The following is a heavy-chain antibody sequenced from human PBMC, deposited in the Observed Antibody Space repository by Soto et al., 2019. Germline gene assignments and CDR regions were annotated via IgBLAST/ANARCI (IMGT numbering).Heavy chain of an antibody. CDR2: ISYDGSNK. V-gene: IGHV3-30-3*01. CDR1: GFTFSSYA. Sequence: QVQLVESGGGVVQPGRSLRLSCAASGFTFSSYAMHWVRQAPGKGLEWVAVISYDGSNKYYADSVKGRFTISRDNSKNTLYLQMNSLRAEDTAVYYCARVEAVRGPDYGDNDSLPPIDYWGQGTLVTVSS. J-gene: IGHJ4*02. D-gene: IGHD4-17*01. CDR3: ARVEAVRGPDYGDNDSLPPIDY.